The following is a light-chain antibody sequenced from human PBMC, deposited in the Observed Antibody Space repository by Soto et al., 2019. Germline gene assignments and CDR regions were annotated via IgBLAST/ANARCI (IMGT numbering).Light chain of an antibody. CDR2: GAS. CDR3: QQYDDSIT. J-gene: IGKJ5*01. V-gene: IGKV3-20*01. Sequence: ETVLTQSPDTLSLSPGDSATLSCRASQSISSTYLAWYQQKPGQAPRLLIYGASTRATGIPDRFSGSGSGTDFTLTISSLEPEDFVVFYCQQYDDSITFGQGTRLEIE. CDR1: QSISSTY.